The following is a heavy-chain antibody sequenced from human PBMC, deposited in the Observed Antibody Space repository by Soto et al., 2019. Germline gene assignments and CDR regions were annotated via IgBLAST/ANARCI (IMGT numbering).Heavy chain of an antibody. J-gene: IGHJ4*02. V-gene: IGHV1-3*01. D-gene: IGHD3-10*01. CDR2: INAGNGNT. Sequence: QVQLVQSGAEVKKPGASVKVSCKASGYTFTSYSMHWVRQAPGHRLERMGWINAGNGNTKYSQKLQGRVTITRDTSASTAYMELSRLRSEDTAVYYCVTRRFGEPNPDYWGQGTLVSVSS. CDR1: GYTFTSYS. CDR3: VTRRFGEPNPDY.